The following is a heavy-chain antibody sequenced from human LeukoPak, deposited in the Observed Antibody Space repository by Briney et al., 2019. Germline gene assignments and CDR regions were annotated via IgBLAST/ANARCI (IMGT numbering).Heavy chain of an antibody. V-gene: IGHV3-23*01. CDR2: ISRSAENT. Sequence: PGGSLRLSCAASGFTFSSYSMNWVRQAPGKGLEWVSLISRSAENTYYADSVKGRFTISRDDFENTLYLQMSSLRAEDTAVYYCAKDRGDSGGYPLFDHWGQGTVVTVSS. D-gene: IGHD3-22*01. CDR3: AKDRGDSGGYPLFDH. CDR1: GFTFSSYS. J-gene: IGHJ4*02.